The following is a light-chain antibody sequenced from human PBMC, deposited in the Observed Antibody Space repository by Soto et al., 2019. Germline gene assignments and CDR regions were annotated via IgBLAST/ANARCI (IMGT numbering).Light chain of an antibody. J-gene: IGKJ4*01. Sequence: EIAMTQSPVTLSASPGERVTLSCRASQSVNITLAWYQQRPGQAPRVLIYGASNRASGIPDRFSGSGSGTDFTLTISSLEPDDFALYYCQQYKDWPPLTFGGGTRVEIK. CDR2: GAS. V-gene: IGKV3D-15*01. CDR3: QQYKDWPPLT. CDR1: QSVNIT.